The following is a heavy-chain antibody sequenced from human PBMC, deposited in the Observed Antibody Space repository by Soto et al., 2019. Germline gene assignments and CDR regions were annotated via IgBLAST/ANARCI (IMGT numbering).Heavy chain of an antibody. V-gene: IGHV3-64*02. CDR3: ARGPRRDGYNYGFDY. D-gene: IGHD5-12*01. CDR2: ISSNGGST. J-gene: IGHJ4*02. Sequence: GGSLRLSCAASGFTFSSYAMHWVRQAPGKGLEYVPVISSNGGSTYYADSVKGRFTISRDNSKNTLYLQMGSLRAEDMAVYYCARGPRRDGYNYGFDYWGQGTLVTVSS. CDR1: GFTFSSYA.